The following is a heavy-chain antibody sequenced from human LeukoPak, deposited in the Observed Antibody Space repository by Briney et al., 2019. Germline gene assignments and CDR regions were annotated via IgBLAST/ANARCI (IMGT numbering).Heavy chain of an antibody. Sequence: GGSLRLSCAASGFTFSGSGMHWVRQAPGKGLEWVSGISPSGDITYYADSVKGRFTISRDNSKNTLYLQMNSLRAEDTAVYYCARAPATSPYYYYYMDVWGKGTTVTVSS. CDR3: ARAPATSPYYYYYMDV. D-gene: IGHD1-14*01. CDR2: ISPSGDIT. CDR1: GFTFSGSG. V-gene: IGHV3-23*01. J-gene: IGHJ6*03.